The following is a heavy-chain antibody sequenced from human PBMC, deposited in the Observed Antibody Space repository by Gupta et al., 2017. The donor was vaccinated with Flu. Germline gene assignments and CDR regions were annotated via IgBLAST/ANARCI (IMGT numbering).Heavy chain of an antibody. CDR1: GFPFGDYA. V-gene: IGHV3-49*03. D-gene: IGHD4-4*01. Sequence: EVQLVESGGGLVQPGRSLRLSCTASGFPFGDYALSWFRQAPGKGLEWVGFIRSKAYGGTTEYAASVKGRFTISREDSKSIAYLQMNSLKTEDTAVYYCTRVPTSMTTIYHYYGMDVGGQGTTVTVSS. CDR2: IRSKAYGGTT. CDR3: TRVPTSMTTIYHYYGMDV. J-gene: IGHJ6*02.